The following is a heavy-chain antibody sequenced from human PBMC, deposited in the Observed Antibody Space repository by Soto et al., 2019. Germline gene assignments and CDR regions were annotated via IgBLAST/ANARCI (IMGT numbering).Heavy chain of an antibody. Sequence: SPTLSLTGAVSGDSTSRGRYYWGLIRQPPGKGPEWIGSIYYSGRTYCPPSFKSRVTISVDTSQNQFSLKLSSVTAADTAVYYCAGRPLGYSGYDSDYWGQGNLITVCS. D-gene: IGHD5-12*01. CDR2: IYYSGRT. V-gene: IGHV4-39*01. CDR3: AGRPLGYSGYDSDY. CDR1: GDSTSRGRYY. J-gene: IGHJ4*02.